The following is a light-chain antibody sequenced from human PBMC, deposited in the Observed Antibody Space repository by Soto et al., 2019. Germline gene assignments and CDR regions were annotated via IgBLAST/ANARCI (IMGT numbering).Light chain of an antibody. CDR2: DTS. CDR3: QQYHTWPIT. J-gene: IGKJ4*01. V-gene: IGKV3-15*01. Sequence: EIVVTQSPATLSVSPGERVTLSCRASQSVSSSLAWYQQRPGQAPRLLIYDTSTRAAGIAARFSGSGSGTEFTLTISSLQSEDCAIYYCQQYHTWPITFGGGTKV. CDR1: QSVSSS.